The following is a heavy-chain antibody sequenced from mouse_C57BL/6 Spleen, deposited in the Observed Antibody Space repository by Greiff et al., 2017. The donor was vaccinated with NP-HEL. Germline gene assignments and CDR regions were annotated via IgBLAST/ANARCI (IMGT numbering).Heavy chain of an antibody. D-gene: IGHD2-3*01. J-gene: IGHJ3*01. V-gene: IGHV1-76*01. CDR1: GYTFTDYY. Sequence: VQLVESGAELVRPGASVKLSCKASGYTFTDYYINWVKQRPGQGLEWIARIYPGSGNTYYNEKFKGKATLTAEKSSSTAYMQLSSLTSEDSAVYFCARDDGTFAYWGQGTLVTVSA. CDR2: IYPGSGNT. CDR3: ARDDGTFAY.